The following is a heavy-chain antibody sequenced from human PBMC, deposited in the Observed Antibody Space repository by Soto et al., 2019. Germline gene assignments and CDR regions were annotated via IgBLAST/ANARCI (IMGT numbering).Heavy chain of an antibody. D-gene: IGHD3-16*02. CDR1: GGSISSGVYY. J-gene: IGHJ4*02. CDR2: IYYSGSI. Sequence: SETLSLTCTVSGGSISSGVYYWSWIRQHPGKGLEWIGYIYYSGSIYYNPSLKSRVTISADTSKNQFSLNVSSVTAADTAVYSCARAPETPPIVRVVVPHFFDSWGQGTLVTVSS. V-gene: IGHV4-31*03. CDR3: ARAPETPPIVRVVVPHFFDS.